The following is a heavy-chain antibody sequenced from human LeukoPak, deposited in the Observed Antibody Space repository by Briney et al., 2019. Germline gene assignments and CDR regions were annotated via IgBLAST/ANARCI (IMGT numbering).Heavy chain of an antibody. CDR2: ISYDGSNK. Sequence: GGSLRLSCVASGFTFSSYGMHWVRQAPGKGLEWVAVISYDGSNKYYADSVKGRFTISRDNSKNTLYLQMNSLRAEDTAVYYCAKDLGGTDYWGQGTLVTVSS. CDR3: AKDLGGTDY. J-gene: IGHJ4*02. CDR1: GFTFSSYG. D-gene: IGHD3-16*01. V-gene: IGHV3-30*18.